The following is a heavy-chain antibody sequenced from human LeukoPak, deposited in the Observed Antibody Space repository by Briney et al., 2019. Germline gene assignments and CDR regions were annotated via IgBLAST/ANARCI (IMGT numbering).Heavy chain of an antibody. CDR1: GFTFSIYW. J-gene: IGHJ4*02. CDR3: ATGAGCGY. Sequence: GGSLRLSCVASGFTFSIYWTTWVRHAPGKGREWVANIKQDGSERNYVDSVKRRFTISRSNAKNSLYLQMNTLRDEDTAVYYCATGAGCGYWGQGTLVTVSS. D-gene: IGHD6-19*01. V-gene: IGHV3-7*03. CDR2: IKQDGSER.